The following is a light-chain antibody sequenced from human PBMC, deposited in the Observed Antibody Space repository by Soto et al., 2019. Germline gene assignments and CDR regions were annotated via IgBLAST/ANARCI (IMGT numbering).Light chain of an antibody. V-gene: IGKV3D-15*01. J-gene: IGKJ1*01. CDR2: GAS. CDR1: QSLSGRY. Sequence: LTQSPVTLALSPVEGATLSCMASQSLSGRYLAWYQQKPVQAPRLLIYGASTRATGIPYRFSGSGSGIEFTLTIRSPQSEDFGIYYCQQYNKWWTFGQGTKVDIK. CDR3: QQYNKWWT.